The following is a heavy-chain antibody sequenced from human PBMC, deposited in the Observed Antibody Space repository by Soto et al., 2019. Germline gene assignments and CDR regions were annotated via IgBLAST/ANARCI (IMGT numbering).Heavy chain of an antibody. Sequence: QVQLVQSGAEVKQPGSSVKVSCKTSGGTFSTYAIYWVRQAPGQGLEWMGAIIPLFGTADYAQKFQGRVTITADESTSTAYIELSSLRSEDTAVYYCARPTGSYSSGYYYFDYWGQGTLVTVSS. V-gene: IGHV1-69*01. CDR3: ARPTGSYSSGYYYFDY. D-gene: IGHD6-19*01. J-gene: IGHJ4*02. CDR2: IIPLFGTA. CDR1: GGTFSTYA.